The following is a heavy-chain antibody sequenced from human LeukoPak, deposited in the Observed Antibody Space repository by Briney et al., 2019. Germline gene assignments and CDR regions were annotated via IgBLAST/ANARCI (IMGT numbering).Heavy chain of an antibody. J-gene: IGHJ4*02. CDR1: GGSFSGYY. D-gene: IGHD3-22*01. CDR2: INHSGST. Sequence: SETLSLTYADYGGSFSGYYWSWIRQPPGKGLELIGEINHSGSTNYNPSLKSRVTISVDTSKNQFSLKLSSVTAADTAVYYCARFTTAPLYYYFDYWGQGTLVTVSS. V-gene: IGHV4-34*01. CDR3: ARFTTAPLYYYFDY.